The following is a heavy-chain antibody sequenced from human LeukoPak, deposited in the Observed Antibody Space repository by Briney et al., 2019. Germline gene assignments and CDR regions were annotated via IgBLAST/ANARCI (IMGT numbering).Heavy chain of an antibody. CDR1: EFTFSTYA. Sequence: SGGSLRLSCAASEFTFSTYAMSWVRQAPGKGLEWVSLIIGSGKTTYYADSVKGRFTISRDNSKNMLYLQVNSLRAEDTAVYYCARDLIVDMATIAVRGGFDVWGQGTMVTVSS. D-gene: IGHD5-24*01. V-gene: IGHV3-23*01. J-gene: IGHJ3*01. CDR2: IIGSGKTT. CDR3: ARDLIVDMATIAVRGGFDV.